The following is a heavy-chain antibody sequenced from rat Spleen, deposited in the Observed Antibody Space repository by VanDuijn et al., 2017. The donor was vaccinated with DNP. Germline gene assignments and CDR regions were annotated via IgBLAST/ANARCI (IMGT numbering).Heavy chain of an antibody. J-gene: IGHJ3*01. CDR1: GFTFSDYY. V-gene: IGHV5-7*01. CDR3: ATQGQLGITWFAY. Sequence: EVQLVESGGGLVQPGRSLKLSCAASGFTFSDYYMAWVRQAPTKGLEWVATISYDGRSTSHRDSVKGRFTISRDNAKSTLYLQMDSLRSEDTATYYCATQGQLGITWFAYWGQGTLVTVSS. D-gene: IGHD1-10*01. CDR2: ISYDGRST.